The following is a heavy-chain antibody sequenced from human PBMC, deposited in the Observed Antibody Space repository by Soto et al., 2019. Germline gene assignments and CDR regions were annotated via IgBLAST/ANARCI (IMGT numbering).Heavy chain of an antibody. CDR1: GGSVSSGSYY. J-gene: IGHJ4*02. Sequence: QVQLQESGPGLVKPSETLSLTCTVSGGSVSSGSYYWSWIRQPPGKGLEWIGYIYYSGSTNYNPSLKSRVTISADTSKNQFSLKLSSVTAADTAVYYCPRALYYYDSSGYYAPNYFDYWGQGTLVTVSS. D-gene: IGHD3-22*01. CDR2: IYYSGST. CDR3: PRALYYYDSSGYYAPNYFDY. V-gene: IGHV4-61*01.